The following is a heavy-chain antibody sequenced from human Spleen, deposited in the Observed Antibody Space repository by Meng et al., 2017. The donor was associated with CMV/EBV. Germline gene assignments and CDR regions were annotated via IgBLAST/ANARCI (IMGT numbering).Heavy chain of an antibody. CDR3: ARGGLGSYYFDY. J-gene: IGHJ4*02. D-gene: IGHD1-26*01. V-gene: IGHV3-9*01. CDR1: GFTFDDYA. CDR2: ISWNSGSI. Sequence: SLKISCAASGFTFDDYAMHWVRQAPGKGLEWVSGISWNSGSIGYADSVKGRFTISRDNARTTMYLQMNSLRAEDTAVYYCARGGLGSYYFDYWDQGTLVTVSS.